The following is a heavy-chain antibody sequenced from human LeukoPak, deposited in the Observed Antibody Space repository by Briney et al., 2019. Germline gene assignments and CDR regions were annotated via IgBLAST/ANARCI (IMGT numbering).Heavy chain of an antibody. CDR2: ISGSGGST. V-gene: IGHV3-23*01. Sequence: PGGSLRLSCAASGFTFSSYAMRWVRQAPGKGLEWVSAISGSGGSTYYADSVKGRFTISRDNSKNTLYMQMNSLRAEDTAVYFCARGQMIDYWGQGTLVTVSS. D-gene: IGHD5-24*01. CDR3: ARGQMIDY. J-gene: IGHJ4*02. CDR1: GFTFSSYA.